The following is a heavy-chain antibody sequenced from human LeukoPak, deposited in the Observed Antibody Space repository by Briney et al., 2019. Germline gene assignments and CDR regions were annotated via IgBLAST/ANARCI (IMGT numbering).Heavy chain of an antibody. Sequence: PGGSLRLSCAASGFTFSSYWMHWVRQAPGKGLVWVSRVNSDGSSTSYADSVKGRFTTSRDNAKNTLYLQMNSLRAEDTAVYYCARDAYCSSTSCHLYNWFDPWGQGTLVTVSS. D-gene: IGHD2-2*01. J-gene: IGHJ5*02. CDR3: ARDAYCSSTSCHLYNWFDP. CDR1: GFTFSSYW. V-gene: IGHV3-74*01. CDR2: VNSDGSST.